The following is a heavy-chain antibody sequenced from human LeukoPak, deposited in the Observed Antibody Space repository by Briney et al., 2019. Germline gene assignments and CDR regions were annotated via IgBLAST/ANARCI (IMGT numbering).Heavy chain of an antibody. V-gene: IGHV1-2*02. CDR1: GYTFTGYY. CDR2: VNPNSGGT. CDR3: ARCGYSYGYYYYYYMDV. D-gene: IGHD5-18*01. J-gene: IGHJ6*03. Sequence: GASVKVSCKASGYTFTGYYMHWVRQAPGQGLEWMGWVNPNSGGTNYAQKFQGRVTMTRDTSISTAYMELSRLRSDDTAVYYCARCGYSYGYYYYYYMDVWGKGTTVTVSS.